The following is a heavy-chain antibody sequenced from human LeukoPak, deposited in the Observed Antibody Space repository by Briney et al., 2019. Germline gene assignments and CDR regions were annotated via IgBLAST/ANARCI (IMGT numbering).Heavy chain of an antibody. Sequence: PGGSLRLSCAASGFTFSSYAMSWVPQAPGKGLEWGSSISVSDGRTYYAHSVKARFPTSRENSKNALYLQMNSLRAEDTAVYYCAKAQWSYDAFDIWGQGTMVTVSS. J-gene: IGHJ3*02. V-gene: IGHV3-23*01. D-gene: IGHD4/OR15-4a*01. CDR3: AKAQWSYDAFDI. CDR2: ISVSDGRT. CDR1: GFTFSSYA.